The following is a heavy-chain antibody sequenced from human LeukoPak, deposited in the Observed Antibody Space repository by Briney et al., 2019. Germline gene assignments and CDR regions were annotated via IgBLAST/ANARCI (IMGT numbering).Heavy chain of an antibody. CDR2: IYHSEST. Sequence: SETLSLTCTVSGSSISSAYYWGWMRQPPGKGLEWIRNIYHSESTYYNPSLKSRVTISVDTSKNQFSLKLSSVTAADTAVYYCARAGTEWEFDPWGQGTLVTVSS. CDR1: GSSISSAYY. J-gene: IGHJ5*02. CDR3: ARAGTEWEFDP. V-gene: IGHV4-38-2*02. D-gene: IGHD1-26*01.